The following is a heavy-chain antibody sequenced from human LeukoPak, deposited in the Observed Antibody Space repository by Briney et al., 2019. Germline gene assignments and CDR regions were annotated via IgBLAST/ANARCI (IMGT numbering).Heavy chain of an antibody. V-gene: IGHV3-53*01. CDR3: VSLARDY. D-gene: IGHD3-3*02. CDR2: IHNDGST. CDR1: GFIVSNTY. Sequence: PGGSLRLSXAASGFIVSNTYMTWVRQAPGKGLEWVSVIHNDGSTYYADSVKGRFTISRDNSKNMLFLRMNSLRVEDTAVYFCVSLARDYWGQGTLVSVSP. J-gene: IGHJ4*02.